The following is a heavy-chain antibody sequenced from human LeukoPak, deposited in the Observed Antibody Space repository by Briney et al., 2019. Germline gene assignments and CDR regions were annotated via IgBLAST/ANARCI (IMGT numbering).Heavy chain of an antibody. D-gene: IGHD1-26*01. V-gene: IGHV3-74*01. J-gene: IGHJ4*02. CDR3: AKPSESLGATPFDY. CDR1: GFTLSSYA. Sequence: PGGSLRLSCAAPGFTLSSYAMYWVRQAPGKGLVWVSRFTADGSSTIYADSVKGRFTISRDNSKNTLYLQMNSLRAEDTAVYYCAKPSESLGATPFDYWGQGTLVTVSS. CDR2: FTADGSST.